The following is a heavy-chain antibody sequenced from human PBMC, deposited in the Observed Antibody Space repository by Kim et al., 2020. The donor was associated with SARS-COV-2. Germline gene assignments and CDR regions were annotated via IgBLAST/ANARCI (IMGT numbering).Heavy chain of an antibody. CDR3: ARGENDDAYGGNSLLDY. Sequence: SVKVSCKASGGTFSSYAISWVRQAPGQGLEWMGGIIPIFGTANYAQKFQGRVTITADESTSTAYMELSSLRSEDTAVYYCARGENDDAYGGNSLLDYWGQGTLVTVSS. CDR2: IIPIFGTA. D-gene: IGHD2-21*02. V-gene: IGHV1-69*13. J-gene: IGHJ4*02. CDR1: GGTFSSYA.